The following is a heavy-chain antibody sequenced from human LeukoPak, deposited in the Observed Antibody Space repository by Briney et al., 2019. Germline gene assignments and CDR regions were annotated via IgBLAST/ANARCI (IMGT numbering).Heavy chain of an antibody. V-gene: IGHV3-30*04. Sequence: GGSLRLSCAASGLTFSSSAMHWVRQAPGKGLQWVAVISYDGTDKYTADSVKGRFTISRDNSKNTVYLQMNSLRAEDTAVYYCARGRYSSTWVSFGYWGQGTLVTVSS. CDR2: ISYDGTDK. CDR3: ARGRYSSTWVSFGY. CDR1: GLTFSSSA. D-gene: IGHD6-13*01. J-gene: IGHJ4*02.